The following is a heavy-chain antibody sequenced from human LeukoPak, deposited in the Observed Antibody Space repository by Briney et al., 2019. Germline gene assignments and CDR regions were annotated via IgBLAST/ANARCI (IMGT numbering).Heavy chain of an antibody. CDR3: ARQLYDSSGYPFDY. CDR2: IYHSGST. CDR1: GASIATYY. V-gene: IGHV4-59*08. J-gene: IGHJ4*02. D-gene: IGHD3-22*01. Sequence: SETLSLTCTVSGASIATYYWSWIRQPPGKGLEWIGYIYHSGSTKYNPSLKSRVTISVDTSKNQFSLRLSSVTAADTAVYYCARQLYDSSGYPFDYWGQGTLVTVSS.